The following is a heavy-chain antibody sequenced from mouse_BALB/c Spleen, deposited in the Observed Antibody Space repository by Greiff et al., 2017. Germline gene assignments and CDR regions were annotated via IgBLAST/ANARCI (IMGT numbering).Heavy chain of an antibody. CDR3: AHYGSSDYYAMDY. D-gene: IGHD1-1*01. CDR1: GFNIKDTY. V-gene: IGHV14-3*02. Sequence: EVQLVESGAELVKPGASVKLSCTASGFNIKDTYMHWVKQRPEQGLEWIGRIDPANGNTKYDPKFQGKATITADTSSNTAYLQLSSLTSEDTAVYYCAHYGSSDYYAMDYWGQGTSVTVSS. CDR2: IDPANGNT. J-gene: IGHJ4*01.